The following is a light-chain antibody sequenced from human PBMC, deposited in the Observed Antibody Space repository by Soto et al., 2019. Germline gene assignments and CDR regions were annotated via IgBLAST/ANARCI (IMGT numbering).Light chain of an antibody. CDR2: DVT. Sequence: QSALTQPRSVSGSPGQSVTISCTGTSSDVGGYDYVSWYQQHPGKAPKLMIYDVTKRPSGVPDRFSGSRSGNTASLTISGLQGEDDAYYYCCSYAGTYTFYVFGTGTKLTVL. CDR1: SSDVGGYDY. CDR3: CSYAGTYTFYV. V-gene: IGLV2-11*01. J-gene: IGLJ1*01.